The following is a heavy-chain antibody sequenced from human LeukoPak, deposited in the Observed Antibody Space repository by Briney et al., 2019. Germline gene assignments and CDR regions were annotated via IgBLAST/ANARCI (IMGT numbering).Heavy chain of an antibody. CDR1: GFTFSSFS. V-gene: IGHV3-48*01. CDR3: VRDYNWCFDY. CDR2: IKSDSSTI. Sequence: GGSLRLSCATSGFTFSSFSLNWVRQAPGKGLEWISYIKSDSSTIYYADSVKGRFTISRDNAKNSLYLQMNSLRAEDTAVYYCVRDYNWCFDYWGQGTLVTVSS. D-gene: IGHD1-1*01. J-gene: IGHJ4*02.